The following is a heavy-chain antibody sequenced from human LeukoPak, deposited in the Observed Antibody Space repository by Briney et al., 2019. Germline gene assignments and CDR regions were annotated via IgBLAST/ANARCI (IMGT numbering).Heavy chain of an antibody. Sequence: GASVTVSCKVSVYTLTELSMHWVRQAPGKGLEWMGGFDPEDGETIYAQKFQGRVTMTEDTSTDTAYMELSSLRSEDTAVYYCATIAYVWGSYFDYWGQGTLVTVSS. D-gene: IGHD3-16*01. V-gene: IGHV1-24*01. CDR2: FDPEDGET. J-gene: IGHJ4*02. CDR1: VYTLTELS. CDR3: ATIAYVWGSYFDY.